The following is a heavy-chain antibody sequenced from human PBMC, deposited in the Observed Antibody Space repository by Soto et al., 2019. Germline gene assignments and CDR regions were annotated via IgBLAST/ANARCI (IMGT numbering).Heavy chain of an antibody. V-gene: IGHV3-30-3*01. Sequence: GGSLRLSCAASGFTFNKYEMHWVRQAPGKGLEWVAVVSPEAAIKIYSESVKGRFTVSRDNSKSTLYLQMDSLRADDTAVYFCSIDHFPYYEIMIGYNTFDHWGQGTMVTVSS. CDR1: GFTFNKYE. CDR2: VSPEAAIK. J-gene: IGHJ5*02. D-gene: IGHD3-9*01. CDR3: SIDHFPYYEIMIGYNTFDH.